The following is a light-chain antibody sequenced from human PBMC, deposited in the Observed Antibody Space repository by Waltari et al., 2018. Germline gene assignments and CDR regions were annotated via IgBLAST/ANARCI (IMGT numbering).Light chain of an antibody. V-gene: IGLV2-23*01. CDR3: CSYAYSSLL. Sequence: QSALTQPASVSGSPGQSITISCTATSSDFGSYSFVSWYQHHPGKAPKLISYEGSKRPAGVSNRFSGSKSGNTASLTISGLQAEDEADYYCCSYAYSSLLLGGGTKLTVL. CDR1: SSDFGSYSF. CDR2: EGS. J-gene: IGLJ2*01.